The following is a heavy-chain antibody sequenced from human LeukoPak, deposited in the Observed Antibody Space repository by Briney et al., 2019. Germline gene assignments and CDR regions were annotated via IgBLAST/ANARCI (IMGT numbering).Heavy chain of an antibody. CDR3: ARVSGYCSSTSCSTEIDY. V-gene: IGHV1-69*13. Sequence: SVKVSCKASGGTFSSYAISWVRQAPGQGLEWMGGIIPIFGTANYAQKFQGRVTITADESTSTAYMELSSLRSEDTAVYYCARVSGYCSSTSCSTEIDYWGQGTLVTVSS. CDR2: IIPIFGTA. CDR1: GGTFSSYA. J-gene: IGHJ4*02. D-gene: IGHD2-2*01.